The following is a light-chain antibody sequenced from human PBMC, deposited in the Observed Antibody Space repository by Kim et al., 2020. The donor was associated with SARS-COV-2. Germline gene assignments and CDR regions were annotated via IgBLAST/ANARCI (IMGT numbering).Light chain of an antibody. J-gene: IGLJ1*01. CDR1: NIGSKS. Sequence: SYELTQPPSVSVAPGKTARITCGGNNIGSKSVHWYQQKPGQAPVLVIYYDSDRPSGIPERFSGSNSGNTATLTISRVEAGDEADYYCQVWDSSSDHPRVIGTGTKVTVL. CDR3: QVWDSSSDHPRV. CDR2: YDS. V-gene: IGLV3-21*04.